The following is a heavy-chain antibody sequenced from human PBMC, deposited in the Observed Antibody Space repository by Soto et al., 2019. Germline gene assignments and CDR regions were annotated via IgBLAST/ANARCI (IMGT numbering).Heavy chain of an antibody. V-gene: IGHV3-30*18. D-gene: IGHD2-2*01. CDR3: AKDGDYSSISCYITSQSQNVIDAFDI. J-gene: IGHJ3*02. CDR2: ISYDGSNK. CDR1: GFTFSSYG. Sequence: GGSLRLSCAASGFTFSSYGMHWVRQAPGKGLEWVAVISYDGSNKYYADSVKGRFTISRDNSKNTLYLKMKSLRAEDTDVYYNAKDGDYSSISCYITSQSQNVIDAFDIWGQGTMVTVSS.